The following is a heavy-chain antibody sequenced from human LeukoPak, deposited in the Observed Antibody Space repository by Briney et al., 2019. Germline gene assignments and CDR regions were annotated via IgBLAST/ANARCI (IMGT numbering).Heavy chain of an antibody. Sequence: KTSETLSLTCTVSGGSISSGSYYWSWIRQPAGKGLEWIGRIYTSGSTNYNPSLKSRVTISVDTSKNQSSLKLGSVTAADTAVYYCARVGWGSAPYFDYWGQGTLVTVSS. CDR2: IYTSGST. J-gene: IGHJ4*02. V-gene: IGHV4-61*02. CDR1: GGSISSGSYY. CDR3: ARVGWGSAPYFDY. D-gene: IGHD3-16*01.